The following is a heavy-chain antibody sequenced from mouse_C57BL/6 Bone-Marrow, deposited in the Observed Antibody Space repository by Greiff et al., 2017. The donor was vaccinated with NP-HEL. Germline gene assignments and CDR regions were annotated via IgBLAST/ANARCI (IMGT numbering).Heavy chain of an antibody. CDR1: GYTFTSYW. CDR3: ARGGFITTGVVY. V-gene: IGHV1-64*01. D-gene: IGHD1-1*01. Sequence: QVQLQQPGAELVKPGASVKLSCKASGYTFTSYWMHWVKQRPGQGLEWIGMIHPNSGSTNYNEKFKSKATLTVDKSSSTAYMQLSSLTSVDSAVYYCARGGFITTGVVYWGQSTTLTVSS. J-gene: IGHJ2*01. CDR2: IHPNSGST.